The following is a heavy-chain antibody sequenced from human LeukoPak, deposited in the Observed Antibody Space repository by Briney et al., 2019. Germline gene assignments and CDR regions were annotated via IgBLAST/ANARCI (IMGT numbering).Heavy chain of an antibody. CDR1: VLTFSSYW. CDR2: IKEVGSEK. V-gene: IGHV3-7*01. Sequence: GGSLRLSCTASVLTFSSYWMSWVRQAPGKGLEGVANIKEVGSEKYYVDPVKGRFTLSIDHLKNSLSLQTKTLCGDVTPLIYCEKERWCSSGHFDLSGQGTLVTVSS. CDR3: EKERWCSSGHFDL. D-gene: IGHD6-19*01. J-gene: IGHJ4*02.